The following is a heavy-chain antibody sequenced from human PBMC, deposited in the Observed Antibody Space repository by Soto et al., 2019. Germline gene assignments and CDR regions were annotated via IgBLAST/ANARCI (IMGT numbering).Heavy chain of an antibody. D-gene: IGHD3-22*01. V-gene: IGHV1-69*01. J-gene: IGHJ5*02. Sequence: KVSCKASGGTFSSYAISWVRQAPGQGLEWMGGIIPIFGTANYAQKFQGRVTITADESTSTAYMELSSLRSEDTAVYYCARVSSTTYYYDSSGYYSLGTPGWFDPWGQGTLVTVSS. CDR3: ARVSSTTYYYDSSGYYSLGTPGWFDP. CDR1: GGTFSSYA. CDR2: IIPIFGTA.